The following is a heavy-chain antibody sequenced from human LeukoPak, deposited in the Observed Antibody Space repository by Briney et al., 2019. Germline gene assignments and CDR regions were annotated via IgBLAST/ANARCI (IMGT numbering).Heavy chain of an antibody. Sequence: GGSLRLSCAASGFTFSSYGMHWVRQAPGKGLEWVAFIRYDGSNKYYADSVKGRFTISRDNSKNTLYLQMNSLRAEDTAVYYCAKDCSELNTVTTSEDYWGQGTLDTVSS. CDR2: IRYDGSNK. V-gene: IGHV3-30*02. CDR3: AKDCSELNTVTTSEDY. J-gene: IGHJ4*02. CDR1: GFTFSSYG. D-gene: IGHD4-17*01.